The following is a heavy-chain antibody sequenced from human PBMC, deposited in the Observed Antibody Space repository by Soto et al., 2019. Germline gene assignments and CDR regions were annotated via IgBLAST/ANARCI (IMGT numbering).Heavy chain of an antibody. V-gene: IGHV4-39*01. J-gene: IGHJ4*02. Sequence: QLQLQESGPGLVKPSETLSLTCTVSGGSISSSSYYWGWIRQPPGKGLEWIGSIYYSGSTFYNPSLKSRVTISVDTSKNQSSLKLSSVTAADTAVYFCATFCGDYVSYWGQGTLVTVSS. CDR3: ATFCGDYVSY. D-gene: IGHD4-17*01. CDR2: IYYSGST. CDR1: GGSISSSSYY.